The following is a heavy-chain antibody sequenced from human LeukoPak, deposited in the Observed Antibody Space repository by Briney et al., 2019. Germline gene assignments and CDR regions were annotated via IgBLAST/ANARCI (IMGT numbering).Heavy chain of an antibody. CDR1: GLTFSNHG. CDR3: ARDSPGHDS. V-gene: IGHV3-33*01. J-gene: IGHJ5*01. Sequence: GGSLRLSCAASGLTFSNHGMHWVRQAPGKGLEWVAFIWYDGSNKYYADSVKGRFTISRDNAKNSLYLQMNSLRVEDTAVYYCARDSPGHDSWGQGTLVTVSS. CDR2: IWYDGSNK.